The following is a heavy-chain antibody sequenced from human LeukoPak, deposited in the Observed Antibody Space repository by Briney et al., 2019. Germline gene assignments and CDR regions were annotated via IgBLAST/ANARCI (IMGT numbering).Heavy chain of an antibody. CDR2: IYYSGST. V-gene: IGHV4-59*01. CDR1: GGSLSDYY. J-gene: IGHJ4*02. CDR3: ARTVDTAMVTIFDY. D-gene: IGHD5-18*01. Sequence: PSETLSLTCAVYGGSLSDYYWSWIRQSPGKGLEWIGYIYYSGSTNYNPSLKSRVTISVDTSKNQFSLKLSSVTAADTAVYYCARTVDTAMVTIFDYWGQGTLVTVSS.